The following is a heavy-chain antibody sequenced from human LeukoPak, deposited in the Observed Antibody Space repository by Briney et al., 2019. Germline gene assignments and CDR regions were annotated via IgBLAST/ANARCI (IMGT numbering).Heavy chain of an antibody. V-gene: IGHV3-30*04. CDR3: ATERGIDAFDI. D-gene: IGHD7-27*01. CDR1: GFTFSSYA. Sequence: GGSLRLSCAASGFTFSSYAMHWVRQAPGKGLEWVAVISYDGSNKYYADSVKGRFTISRDNSKNTLYLQMNSLRAEDTAVYYCATERGIDAFDIWGQGTMVTVSS. J-gene: IGHJ3*02. CDR2: ISYDGSNK.